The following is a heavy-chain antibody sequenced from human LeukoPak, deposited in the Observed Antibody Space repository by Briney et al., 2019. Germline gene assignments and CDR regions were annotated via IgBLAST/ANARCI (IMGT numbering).Heavy chain of an antibody. CDR1: GGSISGFF. D-gene: IGHD5-12*01. Sequence: PSETLSLTCTVSGGSISGFFWNSIRQPPGKGLEWIGYIYYTGNTNYNPSLKNRVTISVDTSKNQLSLKLTSVTAADTAAYYCARSPGWLPDYWGQGTLVTVSS. CDR3: ARSPGWLPDY. J-gene: IGHJ4*02. CDR2: IYYTGNT. V-gene: IGHV4-59*01.